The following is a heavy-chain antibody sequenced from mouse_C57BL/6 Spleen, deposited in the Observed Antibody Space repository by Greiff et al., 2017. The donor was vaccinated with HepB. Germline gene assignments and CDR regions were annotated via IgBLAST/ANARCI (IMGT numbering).Heavy chain of an antibody. J-gene: IGHJ4*01. CDR2: INPGRGGT. Sequence: VQLQQSGAELVRPGTSVKVSCKASGYAFTNYLIEWVKQRPGQGLEWIGVINPGRGGTNYNEKFKGKATLTADKSSSTAYMQLSSLTSEDSAVYFCARRDGSSWDYAMDYWGQGTSVTVSS. D-gene: IGHD1-1*01. V-gene: IGHV1-54*01. CDR1: GYAFTNYL. CDR3: ARRDGSSWDYAMDY.